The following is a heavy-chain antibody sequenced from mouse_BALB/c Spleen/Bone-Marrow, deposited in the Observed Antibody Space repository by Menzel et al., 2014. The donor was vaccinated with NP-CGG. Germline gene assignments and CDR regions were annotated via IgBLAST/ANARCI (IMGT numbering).Heavy chain of an antibody. V-gene: IGHV5-4*02. Sequence: EVQLVESGGRLVKPGGSLKISCAASGFSFSDHYMFWVPPTPAKRLEWVATISDGGGHTYYSDSVMGRFTISRDNAKNNLYLQMSSLKSADTAMYHCARDGDYRYAWFSYWCQGTPVTGSA. J-gene: IGHJ3*01. CDR2: ISDGGGHT. D-gene: IGHD2-14*01. CDR1: GFSFSDHY. CDR3: ARDGDYRYAWFSY.